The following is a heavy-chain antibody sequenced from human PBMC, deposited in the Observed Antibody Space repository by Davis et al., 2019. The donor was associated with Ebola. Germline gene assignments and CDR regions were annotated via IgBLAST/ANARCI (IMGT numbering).Heavy chain of an antibody. Sequence: PGGSLRPSCAASGFTSSSYAMSWVRQAPGKGLEWVSAISGSGGSTYYADSVKGRFTISRHNSKNTLYLQMNSLRAEDTAVYYCARVGLRFLEWLSFDYWGQGTLVTVSS. D-gene: IGHD3-3*01. V-gene: IGHV3-23*01. CDR1: GFTSSSYA. J-gene: IGHJ4*02. CDR3: ARVGLRFLEWLSFDY. CDR2: ISGSGGST.